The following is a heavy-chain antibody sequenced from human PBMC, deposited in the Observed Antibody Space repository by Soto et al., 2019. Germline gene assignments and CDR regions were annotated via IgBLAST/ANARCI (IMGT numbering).Heavy chain of an antibody. Sequence: EMQLVESGGGLVQPGGSLRLSCAASGFTFSSYEMNWVRQAPGKGLEWVSSISVSGSTMYYADSVKGRFTISRDNAKNSLYLQMNSLRAEDTAVYYCAREHTYHAFDIWGQGTMVTVSS. CDR3: AREHTYHAFDI. CDR1: GFTFSSYE. CDR2: ISVSGSTM. V-gene: IGHV3-48*03. J-gene: IGHJ3*02.